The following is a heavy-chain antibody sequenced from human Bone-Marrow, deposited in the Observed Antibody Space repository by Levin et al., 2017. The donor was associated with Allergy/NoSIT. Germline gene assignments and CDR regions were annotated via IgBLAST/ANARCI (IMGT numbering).Heavy chain of an antibody. CDR3: AKDRVGY. Sequence: GESLKISCAASGFTFSSYGMHWVRQAPGKGLEWVAVISYDGSNKYYADSVKGRFTISRDNSKNTLYLQMNSLRAEDTAVYYCAKDRVGYWGQGTLVTVSS. CDR2: ISYDGSNK. J-gene: IGHJ4*02. V-gene: IGHV3-30*18. CDR1: GFTFSSYG. D-gene: IGHD1-26*01.